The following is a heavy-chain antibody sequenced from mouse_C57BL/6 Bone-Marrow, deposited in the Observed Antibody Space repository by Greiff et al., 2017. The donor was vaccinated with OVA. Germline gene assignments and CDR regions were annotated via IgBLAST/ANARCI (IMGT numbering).Heavy chain of an antibody. CDR1: GYAFSSSW. J-gene: IGHJ1*03. Sequence: VQLQQSGPELVKPGASVKISCKASGYAFSSSWMNWVKQRPGKGLAWIGRIYPGDGDTNYNGKFKGKATLTADKSSSTAYMQLSSLTSEDSAVYFCARSPYYYGSSYGWYFDVWGTGTTVTVSS. D-gene: IGHD1-1*01. V-gene: IGHV1-82*01. CDR3: ARSPYYYGSSYGWYFDV. CDR2: IYPGDGDT.